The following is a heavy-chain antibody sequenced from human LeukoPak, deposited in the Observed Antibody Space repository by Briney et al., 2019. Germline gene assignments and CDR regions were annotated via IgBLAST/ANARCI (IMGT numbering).Heavy chain of an antibody. D-gene: IGHD2-2*01. J-gene: IGHJ4*02. CDR2: IIPIFGTA. CDR1: GGTFSSYA. CDR3: ASNTGEYCSSTSCHDY. Sequence: ASVKVSCKASGGTFSSYAISWVRQAPGQGLEWMGGIIPIFGTANYAQKFQGRVTFTTDESTSTAYMELSSLRSEDTAVYYCASNTGEYCSSTSCHDYWGQGTLVTVSS. V-gene: IGHV1-69*05.